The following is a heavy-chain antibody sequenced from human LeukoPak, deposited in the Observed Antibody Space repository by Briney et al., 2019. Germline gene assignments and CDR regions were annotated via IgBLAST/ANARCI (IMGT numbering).Heavy chain of an antibody. CDR1: GFTFSNAW. Sequence: PGGSLRLSCAASGFTFSNAWMSWVRQAPGEGLEWVGRIKSKTDGGTTDYAAPVKGRFTISRDDSKNTLYLQMNSLKTEDTAVYYCTTANRRYNWNDYYYYMDVWGKGTTVTVSS. CDR3: TTANRRYNWNDYYYYMDV. D-gene: IGHD1-20*01. J-gene: IGHJ6*03. V-gene: IGHV3-15*01. CDR2: IKSKTDGGTT.